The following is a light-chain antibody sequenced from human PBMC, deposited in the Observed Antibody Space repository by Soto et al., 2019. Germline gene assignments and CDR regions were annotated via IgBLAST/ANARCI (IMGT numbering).Light chain of an antibody. CDR3: QLYGGSHMFS. CDR1: QSISSSY. J-gene: IGKJ2*01. Sequence: EIVLTQSPGTLSLSPGEGGTLSCRASQSISSSYLAWYQQKPGQSPRLLFYAASSRATGVPDRFSGSGSGTDFTLTISRLEPEDFAVHYCQLYGGSHMFSFGQGTKLEIK. V-gene: IGKV3-20*01. CDR2: AAS.